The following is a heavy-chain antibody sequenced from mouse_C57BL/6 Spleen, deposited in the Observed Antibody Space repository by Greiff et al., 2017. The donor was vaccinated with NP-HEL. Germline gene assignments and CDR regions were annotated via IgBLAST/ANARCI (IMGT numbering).Heavy chain of an antibody. CDR2: IRNKANNHAT. D-gene: IGHD2-2*01. Sequence: EVKVEESGGGLVQPGGSMKLSCAASGFTFSDAWMDWVRQSPEKGLEWVAEIRNKANNHATYYAESVKGRFTISRDDSKSSVYLQMNSLRAEDTGIYYCTRIYYGYDGYAMDYWGQGTSVTVSS. J-gene: IGHJ4*01. CDR3: TRIYYGYDGYAMDY. CDR1: GFTFSDAW. V-gene: IGHV6-6*01.